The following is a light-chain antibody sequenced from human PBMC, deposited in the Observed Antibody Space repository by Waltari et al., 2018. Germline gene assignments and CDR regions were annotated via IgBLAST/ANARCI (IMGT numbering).Light chain of an antibody. CDR3: CSYAGSKFYV. J-gene: IGLJ1*01. V-gene: IGLV2-23*02. CDR2: EVT. Sequence: PASVSGSPGQSITISCTGTSSDVGTYNLVSWYQQHPGKGPKLMIYEVTKRPSGVSNRFSGSKSGNTASLTISGLQAEDEAEYYCCSYAGSKFYVFGTGTKVTVL. CDR1: SSDVGTYNL.